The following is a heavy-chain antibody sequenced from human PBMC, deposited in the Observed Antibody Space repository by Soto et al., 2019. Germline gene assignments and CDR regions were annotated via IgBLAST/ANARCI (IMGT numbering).Heavy chain of an antibody. CDR1: GLTFYNYA. D-gene: IGHD2-2*01. CDR2: ITGTGSDT. J-gene: IGHJ4*02. CDR3: AKLGSSSWSPHYYFDY. Sequence: GGSLRVSCAASGLTFYNYARGWVRQATGKGLEWVSAITGTGSDTYYVDSVKGRFTISRDNSENTLYLQMNSLRAEDTAIYYCAKLGSSSWSPHYYFDYWGQGTLVTVSS. V-gene: IGHV3-23*01.